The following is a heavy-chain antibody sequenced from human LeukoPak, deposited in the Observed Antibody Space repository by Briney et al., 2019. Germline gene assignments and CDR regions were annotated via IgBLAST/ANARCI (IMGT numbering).Heavy chain of an antibody. D-gene: IGHD6-13*01. CDR3: ATVGIAADRWFDP. CDR1: GYTLTELS. V-gene: IGHV1-24*01. CDR2: FDPEDGET. J-gene: IGHJ5*02. Sequence: PSVKVSCKVSGYTLTELSMHWVRQAPGKGLEGMGGFDPEDGETIYAQKFQGRVTMTEDTSTDTAYMELSSLRSEDTAVYYCATVGIAADRWFDPWGQGTLVTVSS.